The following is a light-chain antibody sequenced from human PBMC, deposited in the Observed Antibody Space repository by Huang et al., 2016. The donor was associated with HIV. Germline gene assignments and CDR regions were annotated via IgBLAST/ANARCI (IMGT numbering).Light chain of an antibody. Sequence: EIVMTQSPLSLPVTPGEPASISCRSSQNLLHSNGYNYLDWYLQKPGQSPQLLIYLGSNRASGVPDRFSGSGSGTDFTLKISRVEAEDVGIYYCMQALQTPVFGPGTRVDIK. V-gene: IGKV2-28*01. CDR1: QNLLHSNGYNY. CDR2: LGS. CDR3: MQALQTPV. J-gene: IGKJ3*01.